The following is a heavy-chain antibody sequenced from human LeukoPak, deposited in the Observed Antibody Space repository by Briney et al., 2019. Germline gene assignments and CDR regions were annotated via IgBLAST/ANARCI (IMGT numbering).Heavy chain of an antibody. CDR2: IYYSGRI. Sequence: SETLSLTCTVSGGSISGYYWSWIRQPPRKGLEWIGYIYYSGRINYNPSLKSRVSISVDTSKNQFSLKLTSVTAADAAVYYCARHLYGSGSYDYWGQGTLVTVSS. CDR3: ARHLYGSGSYDY. V-gene: IGHV4-59*08. J-gene: IGHJ4*02. D-gene: IGHD3-10*01. CDR1: GGSISGYY.